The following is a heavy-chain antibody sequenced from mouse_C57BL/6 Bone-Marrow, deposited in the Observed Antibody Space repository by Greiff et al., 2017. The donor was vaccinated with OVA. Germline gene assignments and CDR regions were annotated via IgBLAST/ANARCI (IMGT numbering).Heavy chain of an antibody. CDR2: ISSGGSYT. Sequence: EVQLVESGGDLVKPGGSLKLSCAASGFTFSSYGMSWVRQTPDKRLEWVATISSGGSYTYYPDSVKGRFTISRDNAKNTLYLQMSSLKSEDTAMYYCASLYDYDEDFAYWGQGTLVTVSA. D-gene: IGHD2-4*01. CDR3: ASLYDYDEDFAY. V-gene: IGHV5-6*01. J-gene: IGHJ3*01. CDR1: GFTFSSYG.